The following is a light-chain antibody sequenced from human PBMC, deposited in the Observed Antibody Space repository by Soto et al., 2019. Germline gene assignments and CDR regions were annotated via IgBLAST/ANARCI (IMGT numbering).Light chain of an antibody. J-gene: IGKJ4*01. V-gene: IGKV3-20*01. Sequence: EIVLKQSPGTLSLSPGERGTLSCRASQIVSKNYLAWYQQKPGLAPRLLIYGASSRATGIPDRFSGSGSGTDFTLTISRLEPEDVAVYSCQQYASSPLTFGGGTKVEIK. CDR1: QIVSKNY. CDR2: GAS. CDR3: QQYASSPLT.